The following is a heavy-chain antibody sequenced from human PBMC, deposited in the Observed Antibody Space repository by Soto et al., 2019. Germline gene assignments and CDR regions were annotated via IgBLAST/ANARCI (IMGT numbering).Heavy chain of an antibody. V-gene: IGHV3-53*01. J-gene: IGHJ4*02. Sequence: EVQLVESGGGLIQPGGSLRLSCAVSGFTVSNNYMSWVRQAPGKGLEGVSVIYSGGYTAYGDSVKGRFTISRDNSKNNLYPQKNALGADATAVFYGATRGGGGGYWGQGTLVTVSS. CDR1: GFTVSNNY. CDR3: ATRGGGGGY. D-gene: IGHD3-10*01. CDR2: IYSGGYT.